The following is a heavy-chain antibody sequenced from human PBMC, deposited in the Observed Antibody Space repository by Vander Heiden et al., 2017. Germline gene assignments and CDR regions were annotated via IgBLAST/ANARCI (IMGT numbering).Heavy chain of an antibody. D-gene: IGHD3-3*01. CDR2: ISGSGGST. CDR3: AKDQDFWSGYYDY. Sequence: EVQLLESGGGLVQPGGSLRLSCAASGFTFSSYAMRWVRQAPGKGLEWVSAISGSGGSTYYADSVKCRFTISRDNSKNTLYLQMNSLRAEDTAVYYCAKDQDFWSGYYDYWGQGTLVTVSS. J-gene: IGHJ4*02. CDR1: GFTFSSYA. V-gene: IGHV3-23*01.